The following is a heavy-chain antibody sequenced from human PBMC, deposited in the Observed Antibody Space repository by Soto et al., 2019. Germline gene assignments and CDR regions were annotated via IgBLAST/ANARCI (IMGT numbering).Heavy chain of an antibody. CDR1: GFTFSSYG. CDR2: ISYDGGLQ. Sequence: QAQLVESGGGVVQPGRSLRLSCAASGFTFSSYGMHWVRQAPGTGLEWVAVISYDGGLQHYADSVKGRFTISRDNSKNMVLLQMNSLRAEDTAVYYCVSDRRYGHASVPYSLGQGTLVSGSS. V-gene: IGHV3-30*03. D-gene: IGHD5-18*01. CDR3: VSDRRYGHASVPYS. J-gene: IGHJ4*02.